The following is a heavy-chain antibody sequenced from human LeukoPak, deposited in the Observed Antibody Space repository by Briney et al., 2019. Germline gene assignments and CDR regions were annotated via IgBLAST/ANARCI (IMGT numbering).Heavy chain of an antibody. CDR1: GYTFTGYY. CDR2: TNPNSGGT. V-gene: IGHV1-2*02. J-gene: IGHJ5*02. D-gene: IGHD3-10*01. Sequence: GASVKVSCKASGYTFTGYYMHWVRQAPGQGLEWMGWTNPNSGGTNYAQKFQGRVTMTRDTSISTAYMELSRLRSDDTAVYYCARDYYGSGSYYNNWFDPWGQGTLVTVSS. CDR3: ARDYYGSGSYYNNWFDP.